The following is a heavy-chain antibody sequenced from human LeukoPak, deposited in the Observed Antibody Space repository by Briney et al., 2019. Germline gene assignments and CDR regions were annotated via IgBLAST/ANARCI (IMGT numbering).Heavy chain of an antibody. CDR3: ARSTIFGVVPTRWFDP. CDR2: INPSGGST. J-gene: IGHJ5*02. V-gene: IGHV1-46*01. Sequence: ASVKVSCKASGYTFTSYYMHWVRQAPGQGLEWMGIINPSGGSTSYAQKFQGRVTMTRDMSTSTVYMELSSLRSEDTAVYYCARSTIFGVVPTRWFDPWGQGILVTVSS. D-gene: IGHD3-3*01. CDR1: GYTFTSYY.